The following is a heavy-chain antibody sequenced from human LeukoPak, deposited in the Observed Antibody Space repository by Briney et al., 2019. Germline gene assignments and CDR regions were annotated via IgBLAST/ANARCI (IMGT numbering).Heavy chain of an antibody. D-gene: IGHD1-14*01. CDR3: ARENPYVR. CDR1: GFTISSYA. CDR2: ISGSGGST. V-gene: IGHV3-23*01. J-gene: IGHJ4*02. Sequence: GGSLRLSCAASGFTISSYAMSWVRQAPGKGLEWVSAISGSGGSTYYADSVKGRFTISRDNAKNSLYLEMNSLRVDDTAVYYCARENPYVRWGQGTLVTVSS.